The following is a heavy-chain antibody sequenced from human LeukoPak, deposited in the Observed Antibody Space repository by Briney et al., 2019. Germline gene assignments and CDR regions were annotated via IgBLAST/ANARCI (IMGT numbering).Heavy chain of an antibody. CDR2: IIPMFGTP. V-gene: IGHV1-69*13. J-gene: IGHJ3*02. CDR3: ARDGDTAMASFYGI. Sequence: GASVKVSCKASGGTFSSYAISWVRQAPGQGLEWMGGIIPMFGTPNYAQKFQGRVTITADESTNTAYMELSSLTYEDTAMYYCARDGDTAMASFYGIWGQGTKVTVSS. CDR1: GGTFSSYA. D-gene: IGHD5-18*01.